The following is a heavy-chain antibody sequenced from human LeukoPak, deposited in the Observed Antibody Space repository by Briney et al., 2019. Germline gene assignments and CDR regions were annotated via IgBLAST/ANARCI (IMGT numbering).Heavy chain of an antibody. CDR2: ISGSGSST. J-gene: IGHJ5*02. V-gene: IGHV3-23*01. CDR1: GFTFSSNT. CDR3: ARVKSPGGGT. D-gene: IGHD4-23*01. Sequence: PGGSLRLSCAASGFTFSSNTMSWVRQAPGKGLEWVSVISGSGSSTYYADSVKGRFTISRDNSMNTLYLQMNSLRAEDTAVYYCARVKSPGGGTWGQGTLVTVSS.